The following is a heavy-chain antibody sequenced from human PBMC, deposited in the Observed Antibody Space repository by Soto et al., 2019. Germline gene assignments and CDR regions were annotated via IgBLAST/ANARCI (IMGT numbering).Heavy chain of an antibody. V-gene: IGHV1-18*01. CDR2: ISAYNGNT. D-gene: IGHD3-3*01. CDR3: ARVRRITIFGVVPQGGWFDP. CDR1: GYTFTSYS. J-gene: IGHJ5*02. Sequence: QVQLVQSGAEVKMPGASVKVSCKASGYTFTSYSISWVRQAPGQGLEWMGWISAYNGNTNYAQKLQGRVTMTTDTSTSTAYMELRSLRSDDTAVYYCARVRRITIFGVVPQGGWFDPWGQGTLVTVSS.